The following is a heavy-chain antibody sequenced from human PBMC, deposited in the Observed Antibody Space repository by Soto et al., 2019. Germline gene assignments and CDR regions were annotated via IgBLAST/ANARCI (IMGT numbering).Heavy chain of an antibody. D-gene: IGHD6-19*01. V-gene: IGHV3-7*01. J-gene: IGHJ4*02. Sequence: PRESLAVSCVSPALMLRMYLMSWVSQVTGKGLEWVANINQDGSEKYYADSVKGRFAISRDNTKNLLSLQMNSLRAENTTIYYCARGVGGVLLAGFDSWGQGALVTVSS. CDR1: ALMLRMYL. CDR3: ARGVGGVLLAGFDS. CDR2: INQDGSEK.